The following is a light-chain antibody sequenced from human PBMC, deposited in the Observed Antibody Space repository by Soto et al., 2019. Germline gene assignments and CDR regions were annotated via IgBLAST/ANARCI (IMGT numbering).Light chain of an antibody. CDR1: QCVSNN. J-gene: IGKJ4*01. CDR3: QQYNKWPGT. Sequence: IVLTQSPATLSVSPGERATLSCRASQCVSNNLARYQQKPGQAPRLLIYDASTRASGIPARFSGSGSGTEFALTISSLQSEDFAVYYCQQYNKWPGTFGGGTKVDIK. CDR2: DAS. V-gene: IGKV3-15*01.